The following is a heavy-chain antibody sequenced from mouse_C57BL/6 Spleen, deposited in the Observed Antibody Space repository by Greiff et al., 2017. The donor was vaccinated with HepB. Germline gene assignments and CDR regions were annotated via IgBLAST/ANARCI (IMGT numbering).Heavy chain of an antibody. Sequence: VKLMESGPGLVQPSQSLSITCTVSGFSLTSYGVHWVRQSPGKGLEWLGVIWSGGSTDYNAAFISRLSISKDNSKSQVFFKMNSLQADDTAIYYCARIGEAFSYYYAMDYWGQGTSVTVSS. V-gene: IGHV2-2*01. J-gene: IGHJ4*01. D-gene: IGHD1-2*01. CDR2: IWSGGST. CDR1: GFSLTSYG. CDR3: ARIGEAFSYYYAMDY.